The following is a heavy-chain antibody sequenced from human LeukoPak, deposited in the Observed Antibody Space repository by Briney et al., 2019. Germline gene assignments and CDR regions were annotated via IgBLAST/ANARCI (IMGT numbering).Heavy chain of an antibody. J-gene: IGHJ4*02. CDR1: GYSFTSYW. CDR2: IYPGDSDT. V-gene: IGHV5-51*01. Sequence: GESLKISCKGSGYSFTSYWIGWVRQMPGKGLEWMGIIYPGDSDTGYSPSFQGQVTISSDKSISTAYLQWSSLKASDTAMYYCARPYDILTGSYPLGYWGQGTLVTVSS. CDR3: ARPYDILTGSYPLGY. D-gene: IGHD3-9*01.